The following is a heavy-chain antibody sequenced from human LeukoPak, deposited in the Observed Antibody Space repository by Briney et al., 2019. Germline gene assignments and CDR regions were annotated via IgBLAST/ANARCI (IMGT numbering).Heavy chain of an antibody. CDR2: INHSGST. CDR3: ARVHAWIQLWYLKDPHWYFDL. CDR1: GGSFSGYY. J-gene: IGHJ2*01. D-gene: IGHD5-18*01. Sequence: SETLSLTCAVYGGSFSGYYWSWIRQPPGKGLEWIGEINHSGSTNYNPSLKSRVTISVDTSKNQFSLKLSSVTAADTAVYYCARVHAWIQLWYLKDPHWYFDLWGRGTLVTVFS. V-gene: IGHV4-34*01.